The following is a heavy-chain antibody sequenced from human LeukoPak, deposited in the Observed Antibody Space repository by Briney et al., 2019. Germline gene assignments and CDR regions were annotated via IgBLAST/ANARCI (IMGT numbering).Heavy chain of an antibody. CDR2: INHSGST. D-gene: IGHD2-21*02. CDR3: AREGIACGGDCYSIPY. V-gene: IGHV4-34*01. J-gene: IGHJ4*02. Sequence: SGTLSLTCAVYGGSFSGYYWSWIRQPPGRGLEWIGEINHSGSTNYNPSLKSRVTISVDTSKNQFSLKLSSVTAADTAVYYCAREGIACGGDCYSIPYWGQGTLVTVSS. CDR1: GGSFSGYY.